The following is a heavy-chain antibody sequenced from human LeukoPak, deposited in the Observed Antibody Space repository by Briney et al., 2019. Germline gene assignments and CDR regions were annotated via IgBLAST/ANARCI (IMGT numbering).Heavy chain of an antibody. V-gene: IGHV3-7*03. D-gene: IGHD2-2*01. CDR2: INPDGSQK. CDR1: GFTFSSSA. J-gene: IGHJ4*02. Sequence: GGSLRLSCAASGFTFSSSAMTWVRQAPGKGLEWVANINPDGSQKYYVDSVKGRFTISRDNAKNSLSLQMNSLRAEDTALYYCARHDCTSANCPLDYWGQGTLVAVSS. CDR3: ARHDCTSANCPLDY.